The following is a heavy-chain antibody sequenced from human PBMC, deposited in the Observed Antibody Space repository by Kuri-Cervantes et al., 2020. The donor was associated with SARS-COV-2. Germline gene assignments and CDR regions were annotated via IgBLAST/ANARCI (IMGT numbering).Heavy chain of an antibody. V-gene: IGHV1-69*13. CDR3: ARAVGGLGSRFDP. J-gene: IGHJ5*02. CDR2: IIPIFGTA. Sequence: AVKVSCKASGGTFSSYAISWVRQAPGQGLEWMGRIIPIFGTANYAQKFQGRVTITADESTSTAYMELSSLRSEDTAVYYCARAVGGLGSRFDPWGQGTLVTVSS. CDR1: GGTFSSYA. D-gene: IGHD7-27*01.